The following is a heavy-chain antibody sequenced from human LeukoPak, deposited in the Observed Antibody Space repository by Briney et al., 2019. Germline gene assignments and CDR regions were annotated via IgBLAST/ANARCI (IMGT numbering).Heavy chain of an antibody. J-gene: IGHJ6*03. CDR3: ARASGTEGGYYYYYYMDV. D-gene: IGHD1-26*01. V-gene: IGHV1-69*01. CDR1: GGTFSSYA. Sequence: SVKVSCKASGGTFSSYAISWVRQAPGQGLEWMGGIIRIFGTANYAQKFQGRVTITADESTSTAYMELSSLRSEDTAVYYCARASGTEGGYYYYYYMDVWGKGTTVTVSS. CDR2: IIRIFGTA.